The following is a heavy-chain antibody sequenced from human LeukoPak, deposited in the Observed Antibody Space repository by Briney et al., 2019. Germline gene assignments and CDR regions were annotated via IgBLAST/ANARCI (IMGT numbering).Heavy chain of an antibody. CDR1: GFTFSSYA. D-gene: IGHD3-10*01. Sequence: PGGSLSLSCAASGFTFSSYAMSWVRQAPGKGLEWVSAISGSGANTYYADSVKGRFTISRDNSKNTLYLQMNSLRAEDTAVYYCARVRRHYYGSGSYLIFDYWGQGTLVTVSS. CDR3: ARVRRHYYGSGSYLIFDY. J-gene: IGHJ4*02. CDR2: ISGSGANT. V-gene: IGHV3-23*01.